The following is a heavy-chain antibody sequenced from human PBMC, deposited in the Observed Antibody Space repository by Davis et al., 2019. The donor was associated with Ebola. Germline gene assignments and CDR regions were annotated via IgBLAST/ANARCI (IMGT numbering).Heavy chain of an antibody. V-gene: IGHV3-53*01. Sequence: PGGSLRLSCAASGFTVSRSYMSWVRQTAGRGLEWVSVIYSGGDTYYAASVKGRFTISRANSKNTLYLQMNSLKVDDTGVYYCGRGGVSGGNNFDYWGQGILVTVSS. CDR1: GFTVSRSY. D-gene: IGHD2-15*01. CDR3: GRGGVSGGNNFDY. CDR2: IYSGGDT. J-gene: IGHJ4*02.